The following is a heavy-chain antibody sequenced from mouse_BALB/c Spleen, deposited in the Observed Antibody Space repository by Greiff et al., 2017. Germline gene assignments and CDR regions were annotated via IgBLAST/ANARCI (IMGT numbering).Heavy chain of an antibody. Sequence: QVQLKESGAELARPGASVKLSCKASGYTFTSYWMQWVKQRPGQGLEWIGAIYPGDGDTRYTQKFKGKATLTADKSSSTAYMQLSSLASEDSAVYYCASDYYGSRPFAYWGQGTLVTVSA. CDR3: ASDYYGSRPFAY. CDR1: GYTFTSYW. J-gene: IGHJ3*01. V-gene: IGHV1-87*01. CDR2: IYPGDGDT. D-gene: IGHD1-1*01.